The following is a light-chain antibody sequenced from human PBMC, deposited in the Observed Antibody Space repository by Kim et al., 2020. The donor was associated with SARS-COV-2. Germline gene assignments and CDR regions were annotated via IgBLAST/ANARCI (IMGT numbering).Light chain of an antibody. CDR2: GNS. Sequence: DVHWYQQLPGTAPKLIIYGNSNRPSGVPDRFSGSKSGTSASLAITGLQAEDEADYYCQSYDNSLSAWVFGGGTQLTVL. J-gene: IGLJ3*02. CDR3: QSYDNSLSAWV. CDR1: D. V-gene: IGLV1-40*01.